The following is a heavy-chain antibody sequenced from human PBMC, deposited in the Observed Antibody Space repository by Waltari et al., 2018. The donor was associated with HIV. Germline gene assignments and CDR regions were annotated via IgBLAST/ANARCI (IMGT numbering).Heavy chain of an antibody. CDR1: GGSISTYY. Sequence: QVQLQESGPGLVKPSEALSLTCTVSGGSISTYYLSWIRHPTGQGLEWIGYIYSSGGTNYTPDIKSRVTMSVDTSKNQFTLKRSCGTAAETAVYYWARHTYCGGDCYLDGVHFDYWGQGTLVTVSS. CDR3: ARHTYCGGDCYLDGVHFDY. V-gene: IGHV4-59*08. D-gene: IGHD2-21*02. J-gene: IGHJ4*02. CDR2: IYSSGGT.